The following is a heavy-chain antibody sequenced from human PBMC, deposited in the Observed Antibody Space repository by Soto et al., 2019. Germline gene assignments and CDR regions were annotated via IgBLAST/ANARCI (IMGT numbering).Heavy chain of an antibody. CDR3: AKRLINYGGYRYSFFDY. CDR1: GGSISSGDYY. D-gene: IGHD4-17*01. Sequence: SETLSLTCTVSGGSISSGDYYWSWIRQPPWRGLEWIGYIYYSGSTYYNPSLKSRVTISVDTSKNQFSLKLSSVTPADTGAYYCAKRLINYGGYRYSFFDYWGQGXLVTVYS. CDR2: IYYSGST. V-gene: IGHV4-30-4*01. J-gene: IGHJ4*02.